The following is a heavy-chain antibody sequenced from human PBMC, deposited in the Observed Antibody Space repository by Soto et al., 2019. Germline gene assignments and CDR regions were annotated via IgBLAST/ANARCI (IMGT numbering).Heavy chain of an antibody. CDR1: GYTFSSYW. V-gene: IGHV5-51*01. CDR2: IYPGDSDT. J-gene: IGHJ4*02. D-gene: IGHD1-26*01. CDR3: ATDTSRPHNPGGATSFDH. Sequence: PGESLKISCKGSGYTFSSYWIGWVRQMPGKGLEWMGIIYPGDSDTRYSPSFQGQVTISADKSITTAYVQWSSLKASDTAMYYCATDTSRPHNPGGATSFDHWGQGTLVTVSS.